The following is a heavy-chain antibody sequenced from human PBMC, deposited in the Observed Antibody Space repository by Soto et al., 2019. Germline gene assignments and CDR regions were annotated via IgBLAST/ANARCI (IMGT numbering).Heavy chain of an antibody. Sequence: QVQLVQSGAEVKKPGASVKISCKASGYTFINYYLHWVRLAPGQGLEWLGMINPSSGDTTSAQKFQARVTMTRGSSPRTVDLDLSSLRSDDTAVYYCASSTDRYYFDYWGQGTLVTVSS. CDR2: INPSSGDT. CDR1: GYTFINYY. J-gene: IGHJ4*02. CDR3: ASSTDRYYFDY. V-gene: IGHV1-46*01. D-gene: IGHD1-1*01.